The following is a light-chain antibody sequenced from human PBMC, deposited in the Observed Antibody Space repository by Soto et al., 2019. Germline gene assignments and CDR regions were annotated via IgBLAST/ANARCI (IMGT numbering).Light chain of an antibody. Sequence: IVLTQSPVTLAVSPGERAVLSCRASQSVSTSLAWYRHKPGQAPRLFIYDASKRAPGIPARFSGSGSGTDFTLTISSLEPEDFAVYYCQVRDVWPSFGQGTKVDIK. CDR2: DAS. CDR1: QSVSTS. J-gene: IGKJ1*01. V-gene: IGKV3-11*01. CDR3: QVRDVWPS.